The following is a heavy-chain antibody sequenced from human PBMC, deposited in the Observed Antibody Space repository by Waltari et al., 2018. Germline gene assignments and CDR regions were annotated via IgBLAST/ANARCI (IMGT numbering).Heavy chain of an antibody. J-gene: IGHJ4*02. CDR1: GYTFTSHA. D-gene: IGHD3-22*01. CDR2: INAGNGNT. V-gene: IGHV1-3*01. Sequence: QVQLVPSGAEVKKPGASVKVSCKASGYTFTSHALPLVPQAPGQRLEWMGWINAGNGNTKYSQKFQGRVTITRDTSASTAYMELSSLRSEDTAVYYCARSRIVVVTPFDYWGQGTLVTVSS. CDR3: ARSRIVVVTPFDY.